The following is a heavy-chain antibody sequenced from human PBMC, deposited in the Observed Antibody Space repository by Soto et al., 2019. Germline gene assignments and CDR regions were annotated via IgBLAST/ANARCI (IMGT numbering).Heavy chain of an antibody. Sequence: QVQLVQSGAEVKKPGSSVKVSCKASGGTFSSYAISWVRQAPGQGLEWMGGIIPIFGTANYAQKFQGRVTITADESTSTAYTELSSLRSEDTAVYYCARYSSSPLGGGMDVWGQGTTVTVSS. CDR3: ARYSSSPLGGGMDV. CDR1: GGTFSSYA. CDR2: IIPIFGTA. J-gene: IGHJ6*02. D-gene: IGHD6-6*01. V-gene: IGHV1-69*12.